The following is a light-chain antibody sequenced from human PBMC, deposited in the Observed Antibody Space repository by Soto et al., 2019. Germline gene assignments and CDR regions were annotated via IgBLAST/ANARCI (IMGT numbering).Light chain of an antibody. V-gene: IGKV3-20*01. CDR1: QSLLHSNGYYY. J-gene: IGKJ1*01. CDR3: QQYGSSGT. CDR2: GAS. Sequence: DIVMTQSPLSLPIPPGEPASISCRSSQSLLHSNGYYYLDWYQQKPGQAPRLLIYGASTRAIDMPGRFSGSGSGTDFTLTISRLEPEDFAVYYCQQYGSSGTFGQGTKVDIK.